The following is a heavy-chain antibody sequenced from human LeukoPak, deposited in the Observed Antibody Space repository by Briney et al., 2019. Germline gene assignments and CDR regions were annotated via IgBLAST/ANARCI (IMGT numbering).Heavy chain of an antibody. CDR1: GGSISSYY. Sequence: PSETLSLTCTVSGGSISSYYWSWIRQPAGKGLEWIGRIYTSGSTNYNPSLKSRVTMSVDTSKNQFSLKLSSVTAADTAVYYCARLGGSPPLSAFDIWGQGTMVTVSS. D-gene: IGHD1-26*01. V-gene: IGHV4-4*07. CDR2: IYTSGST. CDR3: ARLGGSPPLSAFDI. J-gene: IGHJ3*02.